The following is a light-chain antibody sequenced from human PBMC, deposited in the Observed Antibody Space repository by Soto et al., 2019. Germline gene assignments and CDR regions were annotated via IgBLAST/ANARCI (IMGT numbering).Light chain of an antibody. Sequence: QSALTQPPSASGSPGQSVTISSPGISSDVGGYNYVSWYQQHPGKAPKPLIHDVSKRPSGAPDRFSGSKSGNTASLTVSGLQAEDDADYYCSSNAGSNRLVFGGGTKLTVL. J-gene: IGLJ2*01. V-gene: IGLV2-8*01. CDR2: DVS. CDR3: SSNAGSNRLV. CDR1: SSDVGGYNY.